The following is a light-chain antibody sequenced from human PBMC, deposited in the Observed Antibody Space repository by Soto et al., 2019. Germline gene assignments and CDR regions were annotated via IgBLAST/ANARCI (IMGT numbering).Light chain of an antibody. CDR2: KAS. Sequence: DIQMTQSPSTLSASEGDRFTISCRASQSVSIWLAWYQQKPGKAPKLLIYKASTLKSGVPSRFSGSGSGTEFTLTISSLQPDDFATYYCQQYNSYTWTFGQGTKVDI. CDR1: QSVSIW. V-gene: IGKV1-5*03. J-gene: IGKJ1*01. CDR3: QQYNSYTWT.